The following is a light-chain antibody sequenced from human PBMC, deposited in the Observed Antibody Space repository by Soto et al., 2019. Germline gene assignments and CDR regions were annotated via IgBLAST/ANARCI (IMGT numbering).Light chain of an antibody. Sequence: ETVMTQSPDTLSVSLGERATLSCRASQSLSSSLAWYQQKPGQAPRLLIYDASTRATGIPARFSGRCPGNDFTIIISVQHDDVSVVYYHQHCNSWWAFGQGTKVDIK. J-gene: IGKJ1*01. V-gene: IGKV3-15*01. CDR1: QSLSSS. CDR3: QHCNSWWA. CDR2: DAS.